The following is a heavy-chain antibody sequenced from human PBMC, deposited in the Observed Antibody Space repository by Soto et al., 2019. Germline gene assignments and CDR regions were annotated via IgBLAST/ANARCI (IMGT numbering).Heavy chain of an antibody. D-gene: IGHD6-6*01. CDR3: ARQVSGYSSSPKGGMDV. Sequence: WETLAITCTFSGFSISSSSYYWGWIRQPPGKGLEWIGSIYYSGSTYYDPSLKSRVTISVDTSKNQFSLKLSSVTAADTAVYYCARQVSGYSSSPKGGMDVWGQGTTVTVSS. V-gene: IGHV4-39*01. CDR1: GFSISSSSYY. J-gene: IGHJ6*02. CDR2: IYYSGST.